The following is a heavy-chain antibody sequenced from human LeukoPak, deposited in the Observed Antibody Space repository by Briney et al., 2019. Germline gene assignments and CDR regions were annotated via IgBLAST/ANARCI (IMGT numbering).Heavy chain of an antibody. Sequence: ASVKVSCKASGYTFTSYYMHWVRQAPGQGLEWMGIINPSGGSTSYAQKFQGRVTMTRDTSTSTVYMELSSLRSEDTAVYYCAREGDVDTATWHWFDPWGQGALVTVSS. V-gene: IGHV1-46*01. CDR1: GYTFTSYY. D-gene: IGHD5-18*01. J-gene: IGHJ5*02. CDR3: AREGDVDTATWHWFDP. CDR2: INPSGGST.